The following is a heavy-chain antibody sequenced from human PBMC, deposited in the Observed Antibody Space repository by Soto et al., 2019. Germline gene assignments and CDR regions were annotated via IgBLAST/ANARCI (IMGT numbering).Heavy chain of an antibody. J-gene: IGHJ4*02. V-gene: IGHV4-39*01. D-gene: IGHD4-17*01. CDR3: ARHDYGGFGL. Sequence: QLQLQESGPGLVKPSETLSLTCTVSGGSISRSSYYWGWIRQPPGKGLEWIGSIYYSGSTYYNPSRQSRVTLSVDTSKNQFPLKLSSVTAADTAVYYCARHDYGGFGLWGQGTLVTVSS. CDR1: GGSISRSSYY. CDR2: IYYSGST.